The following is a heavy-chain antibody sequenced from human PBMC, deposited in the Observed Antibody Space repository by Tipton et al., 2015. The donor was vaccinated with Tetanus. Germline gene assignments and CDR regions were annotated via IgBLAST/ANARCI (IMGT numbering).Heavy chain of an antibody. J-gene: IGHJ3*02. V-gene: IGHV4-59*01. D-gene: IGHD3-22*01. CDR3: ASTNYDSSGYYLPLGAFDI. CDR1: GGSISSYY. CDR2: IYYSGST. Sequence: TLSLTCTVSGGSISSYYWSWIRQPPGKGLEWIGYIYYSGSTNYNPSLKSRVTISVDTSKNQFSLKLSSVTAADTAVYYCASTNYDSSGYYLPLGAFDIWGQGTMVTVSS.